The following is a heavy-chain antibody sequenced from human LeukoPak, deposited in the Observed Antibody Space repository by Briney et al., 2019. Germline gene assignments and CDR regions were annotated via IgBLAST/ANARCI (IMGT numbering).Heavy chain of an antibody. V-gene: IGHV4-34*01. J-gene: IGHJ4*02. CDR1: GGSFSGYY. Sequence: LSETLSLTCAVYGGSFSGYYWSWIRQPPGKGLEWIGEINHSGSTNYNPSLKSRVTISVDTSKNQFSLKLSSVTAADTAVYYCATRIAVALSFDYWGQGTLVTVSS. CDR2: INHSGST. CDR3: ATRIAVALSFDY. D-gene: IGHD6-19*01.